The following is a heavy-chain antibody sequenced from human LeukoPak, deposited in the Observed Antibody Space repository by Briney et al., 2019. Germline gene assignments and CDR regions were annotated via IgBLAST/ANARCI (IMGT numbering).Heavy chain of an antibody. Sequence: GGSLRLSCAASGFTFSSYGMHWVRQAPGKGLEWVAVIWYDGSNKYYADSVKGRFTISRDNSKNTLYLQMTGLRAEDTAVYYXXKDFNAYYDSSGSPDYWGQGTLVTVSS. J-gene: IGHJ4*02. V-gene: IGHV3-33*06. D-gene: IGHD3-22*01. CDR1: GFTFSSYG. CDR2: IWYDGSNK. CDR3: XKDFNAYYDSSGSPDY.